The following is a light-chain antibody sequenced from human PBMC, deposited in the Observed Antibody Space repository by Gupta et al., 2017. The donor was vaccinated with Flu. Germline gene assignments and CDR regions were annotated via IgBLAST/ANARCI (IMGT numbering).Light chain of an antibody. V-gene: IGLV2-14*03. Sequence: QSALTQPASVSGSPGQSITIPCPGTSSDVGTSDYVSWYQQHPGKAPRLVIYEVSNRPSGVSNRFSGSKSGNTASLTISGLQAEDEADYYCSSYSTGSTPWVFGGGTKLTVL. CDR3: SSYSTGSTPWV. CDR1: SSDVGTSDY. J-gene: IGLJ3*02. CDR2: EVS.